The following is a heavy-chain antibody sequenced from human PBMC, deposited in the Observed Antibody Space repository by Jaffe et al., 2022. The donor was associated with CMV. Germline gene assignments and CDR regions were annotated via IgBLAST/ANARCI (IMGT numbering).Heavy chain of an antibody. J-gene: IGHJ6*02. V-gene: IGHV3-23*01. CDR1: GFTFSSYA. Sequence: EVQLLESGGGLVQPGGSLRLSCAASGFTFSSYAMSWVRQAPGKGLEWVSAISGSGGSTYYADSVKGRFTISRDNSKNTLYLQMNSLRAEDTAVYYCAKDYLEVPRGPKQKGDHYYYYGMDVWGQGTTVTVSS. CDR2: ISGSGGST. CDR3: AKDYLEVPRGPKQKGDHYYYYGMDV. D-gene: IGHD3-16*01.